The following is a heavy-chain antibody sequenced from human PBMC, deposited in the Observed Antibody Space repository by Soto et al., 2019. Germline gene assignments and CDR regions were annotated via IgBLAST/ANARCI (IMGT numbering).Heavy chain of an antibody. CDR2: IYYSGST. Sequence: SETLSLTCTVSGGSISSSSYYWGWIRQPPGKGLEWIGSIYYSGSTYYNPSLKSRVTISVDTSKNQFSLKLSSVTAADTAVYYCARVHSSSWYIGEAGMDVWGQGTTVT. CDR1: GGSISSSSYY. V-gene: IGHV4-39*07. CDR3: ARVHSSSWYIGEAGMDV. D-gene: IGHD6-13*01. J-gene: IGHJ6*02.